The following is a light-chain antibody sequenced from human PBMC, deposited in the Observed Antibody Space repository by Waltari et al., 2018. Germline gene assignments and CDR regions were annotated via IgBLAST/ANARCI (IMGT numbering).Light chain of an antibody. V-gene: IGKV3D-15*01. CDR3: QQYNNWRT. CDR2: GAS. J-gene: IGKJ2*01. Sequence: EVLMTQSPATLSVSPGERATLSCRASQSISRNLDWYQQKPGQAPRLLIYGASTRAPGIPARFSGSGSGTEFTLSISSVQSEDFGVYYCQQYNNWRTFGQGTKLEI. CDR1: QSISRN.